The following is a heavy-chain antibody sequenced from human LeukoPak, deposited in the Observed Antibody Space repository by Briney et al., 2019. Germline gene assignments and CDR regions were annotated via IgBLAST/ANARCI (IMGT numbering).Heavy chain of an antibody. D-gene: IGHD6-13*01. CDR2: IIPIFGTA. Sequence: SEKISCKASGGTFSSYAISWVRQAPGQGLEWMGGIIPIFGTANYAQKFQGRVTITADESTSTAYMELSSLRSEDTAVYYCGIAARWWYFDLWGRGTLVTVSS. CDR3: GIAARWWYFDL. J-gene: IGHJ2*01. V-gene: IGHV1-69*13. CDR1: GGTFSSYA.